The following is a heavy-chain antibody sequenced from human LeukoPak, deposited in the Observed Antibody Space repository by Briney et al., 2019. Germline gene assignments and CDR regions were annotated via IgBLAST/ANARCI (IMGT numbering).Heavy chain of an antibody. V-gene: IGHV1-2*02. CDR1: GYTFTGYY. Sequence: GASVKVSCKAAGYTFTGYYMHWVRQAPGQGLEWMGWINPNSGGTNYAQKFQGRVTMTRDTSISTAYMELSRLRSDDTAVYYCAKGLVVVITTDFDYWGQGTLVTVSS. D-gene: IGHD3-22*01. J-gene: IGHJ4*02. CDR3: AKGLVVVITTDFDY. CDR2: INPNSGGT.